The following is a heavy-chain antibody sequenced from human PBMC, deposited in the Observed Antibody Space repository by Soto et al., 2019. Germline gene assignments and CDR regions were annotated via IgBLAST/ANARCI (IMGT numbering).Heavy chain of an antibody. CDR3: ARAVRRFPAYYYGMDV. CDR1: GYTFTSYG. D-gene: IGHD3-3*01. CDR2: ISAYNGNT. J-gene: IGHJ6*02. Sequence: QVQLVQSGAEVKKPGASVKVSCKASGYTFTSYGISWVRQAPGQGLEWMGWISAYNGNTNYAQKLQGRVTMTTDTSTSTAYMELMSLRSDDTAVYYCARAVRRFPAYYYGMDVWGQGTTVTVSS. V-gene: IGHV1-18*01.